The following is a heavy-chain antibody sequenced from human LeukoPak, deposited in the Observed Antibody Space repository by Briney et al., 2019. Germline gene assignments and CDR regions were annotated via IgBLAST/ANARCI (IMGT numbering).Heavy chain of an antibody. CDR1: GFTFSSYA. D-gene: IGHD6-19*01. Sequence: PGGSLRLSCSASGFTFSSYAMHWVRQAPGKGLEYVSAISSNGGSTYYADSVKGRFTISRDNSKNTLYLQMSSLRAEDTAVYYCLKGRGYSRGWWGGTDKGFFDYWGQGTLVTVSS. CDR3: LKGRGYSRGWWGGTDKGFFDY. V-gene: IGHV3-64D*06. CDR2: ISSNGGST. J-gene: IGHJ4*02.